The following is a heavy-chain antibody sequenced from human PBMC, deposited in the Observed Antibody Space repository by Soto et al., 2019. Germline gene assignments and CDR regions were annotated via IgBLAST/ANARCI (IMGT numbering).Heavy chain of an antibody. CDR3: TRGGVGTTGSCDF. V-gene: IGHV3-23*01. J-gene: IGHJ4*02. D-gene: IGHD6-13*01. Sequence: VQVLESGGGLVQPGGSLRLSCSVSGFAFGGFTMTWVRQAPGKGLEWVSSISGSAARTYYADSVQGRFTISRDNSKSTLYLQMKSLRVEDTDEYYCTRGGVGTTGSCDFWGQGTLVAVSS. CDR1: GFAFGGFT. CDR2: ISGSAART.